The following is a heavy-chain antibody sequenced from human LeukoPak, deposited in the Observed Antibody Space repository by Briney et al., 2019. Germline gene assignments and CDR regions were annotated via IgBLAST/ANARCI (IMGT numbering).Heavy chain of an antibody. CDR2: ISYDGSNK. CDR3: ARDSPSRDSSDYMDV. CDR1: GFTFSSSA. Sequence: GRSLRLSCAASGFTFSSSAMHWVCQAPGKGLEWVAVISYDGSNKYYADSVKGRFTISRDNSKNTLYLQMNSLRAEDTAVYYCARDSPSRDSSDYMDVWGKGTTVTVSS. D-gene: IGHD6-6*01. J-gene: IGHJ6*03. V-gene: IGHV3-30*01.